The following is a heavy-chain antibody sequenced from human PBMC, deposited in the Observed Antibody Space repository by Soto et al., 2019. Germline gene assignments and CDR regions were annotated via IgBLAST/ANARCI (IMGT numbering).Heavy chain of an antibody. CDR1: GYTFTNYA. J-gene: IGHJ6*03. V-gene: IGHV1-3*01. CDR3: ARGHLAVVPVASWFYYMDV. CDR2: VNAGNCNT. D-gene: IGHD2-2*01. Sequence: QVQLVQSGAEVEKPGASVKVSCKASGYTFTNYAVHWVRQAPGQKLEWMGGVNAGNCNTRFSQNLQGRVTITRDTSARTVYMELSSLRSEDTAVYYCARGHLAVVPVASWFYYMDVWGKGTTVTVSS.